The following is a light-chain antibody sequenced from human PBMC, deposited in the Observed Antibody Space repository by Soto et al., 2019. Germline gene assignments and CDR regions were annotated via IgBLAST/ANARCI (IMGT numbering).Light chain of an antibody. Sequence: QSALTQPASVSGSPGQSITNSCTGTSSDVGGYNFVSWYQQHPGKAPKLMIYDVSNRPSGVSDRFSGSKSGNTASLTIFGLQAEDEADYYCSSYATSILEVFGTGTKLTVL. CDR2: DVS. CDR3: SSYATSILEV. J-gene: IGLJ1*01. V-gene: IGLV2-14*03. CDR1: SSDVGGYNF.